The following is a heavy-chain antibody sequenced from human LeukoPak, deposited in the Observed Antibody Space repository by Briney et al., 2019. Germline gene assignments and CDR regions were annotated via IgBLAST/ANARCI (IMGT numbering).Heavy chain of an antibody. V-gene: IGHV1-2*02. CDR2: INPKNGTT. Sequence: ASVKVSCKASGYTSTGYYIFWMRQAPGQGLEWMGWINPKNGTTKYAQKSQGRVTLTRDTSISTAYMEISRVTYDDTAVYFCARGVGSTAVLDHWGQGTLVTVSS. D-gene: IGHD1-26*01. CDR3: ARGVGSTAVLDH. CDR1: GYTSTGYY. J-gene: IGHJ4*02.